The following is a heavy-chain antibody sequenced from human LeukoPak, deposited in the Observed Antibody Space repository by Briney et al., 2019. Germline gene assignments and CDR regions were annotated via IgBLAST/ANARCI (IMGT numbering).Heavy chain of an antibody. CDR2: IYYSGST. Sequence: SETLSLTCTVSGSSISSYYWSWIRQPPGKGLEWIGYIYYSGSTDYNPSLKSRVTISVDTSKNQFSLKLSSVTAADTAVYYCASHSGSYAYFDYWGQGTLVTVSS. CDR1: GSSISSYY. D-gene: IGHD1-26*01. J-gene: IGHJ4*02. CDR3: ASHSGSYAYFDY. V-gene: IGHV4-59*01.